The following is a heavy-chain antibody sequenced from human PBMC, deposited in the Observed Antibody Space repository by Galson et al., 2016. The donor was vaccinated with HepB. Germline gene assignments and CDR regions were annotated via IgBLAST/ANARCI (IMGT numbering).Heavy chain of an antibody. Sequence: SLRLSCAAPGFTFSDYWMTWVRQAPGKGLEWVANIKQDGSEKYYVDSVKGRFTISRDNAENSLYLQVNSLRAEDTAVYFCVRLNYDYVWGSFRLREVDYWGQGALVTVSS. V-gene: IGHV3-7*01. CDR3: VRLNYDYVWGSFRLREVDY. J-gene: IGHJ4*02. D-gene: IGHD3-16*02. CDR1: GFTFSDYW. CDR2: IKQDGSEK.